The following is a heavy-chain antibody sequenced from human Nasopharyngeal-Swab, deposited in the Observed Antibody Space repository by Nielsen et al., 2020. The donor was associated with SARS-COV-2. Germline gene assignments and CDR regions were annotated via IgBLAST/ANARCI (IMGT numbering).Heavy chain of an antibody. CDR2: INSDGSST. V-gene: IGHV3-74*01. D-gene: IGHD4-23*01. CDR3: ASLYGGYYYYYMDV. J-gene: IGHJ6*03. Sequence: VRQAPGKGLVWVSRINSDGSSTSYADSVKGRFTISRDNAKNTLYLQMNSLRAEDTAVYYCASLYGGYYYYYMDVWGKGTTVTVSS.